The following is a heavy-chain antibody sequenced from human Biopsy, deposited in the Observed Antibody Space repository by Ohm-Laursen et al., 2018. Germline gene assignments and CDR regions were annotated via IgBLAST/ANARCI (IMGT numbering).Heavy chain of an antibody. V-gene: IGHV4-59*08. Sequence: GTLSLTCTVSGGSIGSDYWAWIRQSPGKGLEWIAYSHYSGSTNYNPSLRHRVTISVDTSKNKFSLRVSSVTAADTAVYYCAKHGSGWTGDDALHIWGQGTMVTVSS. CDR1: GGSIGSDY. D-gene: IGHD6-19*01. CDR3: AKHGSGWTGDDALHI. CDR2: SHYSGST. J-gene: IGHJ3*02.